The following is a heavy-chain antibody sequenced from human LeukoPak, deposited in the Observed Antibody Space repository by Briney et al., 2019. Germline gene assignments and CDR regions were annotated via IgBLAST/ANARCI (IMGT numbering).Heavy chain of an antibody. CDR1: GYTFTSYY. CDR3: AITTMIDHAFDI. V-gene: IGHV1-46*01. D-gene: IGHD3-22*01. CDR2: INPSGGST. J-gene: IGHJ3*02. Sequence: ASAKVSCKASGYTFTSYYMHWVRQAPGQGLEWMGIINPSGGSTSYAQKLQGRVTMTRDTSTSTVYMELSSLRSEDTAVYYCAITTMIDHAFDIWGQGTMVTVSS.